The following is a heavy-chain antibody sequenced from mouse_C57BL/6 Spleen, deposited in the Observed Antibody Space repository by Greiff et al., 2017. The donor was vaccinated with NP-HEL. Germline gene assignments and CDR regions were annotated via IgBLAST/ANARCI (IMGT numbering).Heavy chain of an antibody. D-gene: IGHD4-1*01. J-gene: IGHJ3*01. CDR3: ATSWEEFAY. CDR2: ISSGSSTI. Sequence: EVQLVESGGGLVKPGGSLKLSCAASGFTFSDYGMHWVRQAPEKGLEWVAYISSGSSTIYYADTVKGRCTISRDNAKNTLFLQMTSLRSEDTAMYYCATSWEEFAYWGQGTLVTVSA. CDR1: GFTFSDYG. V-gene: IGHV5-17*01.